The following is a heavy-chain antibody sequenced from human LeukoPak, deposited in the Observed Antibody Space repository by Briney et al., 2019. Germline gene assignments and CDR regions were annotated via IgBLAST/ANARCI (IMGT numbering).Heavy chain of an antibody. J-gene: IGHJ4*02. V-gene: IGHV4-59*08. D-gene: IGHD1-26*01. CDR2: GDHFGGA. CDR3: ARLSDLYNGTYLLDS. Sequence: SETLSLTCSVSGNSVTSYYWSWIRQPPGKGLEWVGYGDHFGGAIYNPSLKSRVTISVDTSNNQFSLTLTSVTAADTAVYHCARLSDLYNGTYLLDSWSPGTLVTVSS. CDR1: GNSVTSYY.